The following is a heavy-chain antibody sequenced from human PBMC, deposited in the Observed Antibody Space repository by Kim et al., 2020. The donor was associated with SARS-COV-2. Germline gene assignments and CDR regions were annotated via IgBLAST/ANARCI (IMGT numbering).Heavy chain of an antibody. CDR2: ISGSGEDR. V-gene: IGHV3-23*01. J-gene: IGHJ6*04. CDR3: AKRAGPDYYYDSTGRRRRIYDYGMDV. D-gene: IGHD3-22*01. Sequence: GGSLRLSCVGSGFTFNTYAMNWVRQAPGKGLEWVSSISGSGEDRYYAASVKGRFTISRDNSQNTVYLQMNSLRAEDTAIYYCAKRAGPDYYYDSTGRRRRIYDYGMDVWGKGTTVTVSS. CDR1: GFTFNTYA.